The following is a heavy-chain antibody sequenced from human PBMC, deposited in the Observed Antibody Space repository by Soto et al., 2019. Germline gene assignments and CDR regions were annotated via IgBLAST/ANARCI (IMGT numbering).Heavy chain of an antibody. J-gene: IGHJ4*02. Sequence: QVQLVQSGPEVKKPGASAKVSCKASGYTFSNYGISWMRQVPGQGLEWMGWISAYNGETKYAQKFQGRVSMTTDTSTNTAYMELGSLRSDDTAVDYCARASGTGVGTTSYWGQGTLVTVSS. D-gene: IGHD1-26*01. V-gene: IGHV1-18*01. CDR1: GYTFSNYG. CDR3: ARASGTGVGTTSY. CDR2: ISAYNGET.